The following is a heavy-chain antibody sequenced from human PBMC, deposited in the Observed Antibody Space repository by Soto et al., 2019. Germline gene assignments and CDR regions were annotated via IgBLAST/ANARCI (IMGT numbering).Heavy chain of an antibody. CDR1: GFTFSSYG. D-gene: IGHD1-26*01. Sequence: QVQLVESGGGVVQPGRSLRLSCAASGFTFSSYGMHWVRQAPGKGLEWVAVIWYDGSNKYYADSVKGRFTISRDNSKNTLYLQMNSLRAEDTAVYYCARDREGASFHFDHWGQGTLVTVSS. V-gene: IGHV3-33*01. J-gene: IGHJ4*02. CDR2: IWYDGSNK. CDR3: ARDREGASFHFDH.